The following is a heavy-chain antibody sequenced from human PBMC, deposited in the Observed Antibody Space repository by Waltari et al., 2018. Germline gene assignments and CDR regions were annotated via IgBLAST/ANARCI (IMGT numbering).Heavy chain of an antibody. CDR1: GGSFSGYY. D-gene: IGHD3-22*01. V-gene: IGHV4-34*01. CDR2: SNHSGST. CDR3: ARGGSRLGYYDSSGYSLDY. Sequence: QVQLQQWGAGLLKPSETLSLTCAVSGGSFSGYYWSWIRQPPGKGLEWIGESNHSGSTNYNPSLKSRVTISVDTSKNQFSLKLSSVTAADTAVYYCARGGSRLGYYDSSGYSLDYWGQGTLVTVSS. J-gene: IGHJ4*02.